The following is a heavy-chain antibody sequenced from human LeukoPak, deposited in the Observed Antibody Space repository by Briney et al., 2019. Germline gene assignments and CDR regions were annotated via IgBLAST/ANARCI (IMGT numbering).Heavy chain of an antibody. J-gene: IGHJ3*02. Sequence: SETLSLTCAVSGYSLSSSNWWGWFRQPPAKGLEWIGYIYYSGSAYYNTSLNSRITMSVDTSKNQFSLKLSSVTAVDTAVYYCARSQAVASNHGAMDIWGQGTMVTVSS. CDR1: GYSLSSSNW. CDR2: IYYSGSA. D-gene: IGHD6-19*01. V-gene: IGHV4-28*01. CDR3: ARSQAVASNHGAMDI.